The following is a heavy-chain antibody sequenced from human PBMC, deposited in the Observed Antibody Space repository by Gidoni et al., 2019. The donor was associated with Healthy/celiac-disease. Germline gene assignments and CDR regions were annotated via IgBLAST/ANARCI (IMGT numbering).Heavy chain of an antibody. CDR2: IYWDEDK. CDR3: AHRCIYYDSSGTTDAFDI. CDR1: GFSLSTSGVG. V-gene: IGHV2-5*02. J-gene: IGHJ3*02. Sequence: QITLKESGHTLVKPTQSLTLTCTFSGFSLSTSGVGVGWIRQPPGKALEWLALIYWDEDKRYSPSLKSRLTITKDTSKNQVVLTMTNMDPVDTATYYCAHRCIYYDSSGTTDAFDIWGQGTMVTVSS. D-gene: IGHD3-22*01.